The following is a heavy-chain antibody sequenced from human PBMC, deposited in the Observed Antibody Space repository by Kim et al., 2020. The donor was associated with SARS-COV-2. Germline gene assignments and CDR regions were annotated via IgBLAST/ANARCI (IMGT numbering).Heavy chain of an antibody. CDR1: GFTFSDYY. D-gene: IGHD3-16*02. CDR3: ARVGYDYVWVSYRDYYYYYGMDV. CDR2: ISSSSSYT. J-gene: IGHJ6*02. Sequence: GGSLRLSCAASGFTFSDYYMSWIRQAPGKGLEWVSYISSSSSYTNYADSVKGRFTISRDNAKNSLYLQMNSLRAEDTAAYYCARVGYDYVWVSYRDYYYYYGMDVWGQGTTVTVSS. V-gene: IGHV3-11*05.